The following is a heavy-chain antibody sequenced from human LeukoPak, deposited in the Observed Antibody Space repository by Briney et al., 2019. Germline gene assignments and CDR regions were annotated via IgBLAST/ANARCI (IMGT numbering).Heavy chain of an antibody. Sequence: SETLSLTWAVYGGSFRGYYWSWIRQPRGKGLEWIAFIFYTGKIHDNPSLRTRISMSVDTSKDPFSLLLCAVTTAHSTVYYCARQLGLRVWALDRWGQGTLVTVSS. J-gene: IGHJ4*02. D-gene: IGHD3-16*01. V-gene: IGHV4-34*12. CDR1: GGSFRGYY. CDR3: ARQLGLRVWALDR. CDR2: IFYTGKI.